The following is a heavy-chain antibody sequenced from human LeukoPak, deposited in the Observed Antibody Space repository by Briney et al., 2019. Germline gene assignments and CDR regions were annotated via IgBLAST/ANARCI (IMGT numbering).Heavy chain of an antibody. V-gene: IGHV3-11*01. Sequence: GGSLRLSCAASGFTFSDYYMSWIRQAPGKGLEWVSYISSRGSTIYYADSVKGRFTISRDNAKNSLYLQMNSLRAEDTAVYYCARDLVSEDIVVVVAATGYYYGMDVWGQGTMVTVSS. CDR2: ISSRGSTI. J-gene: IGHJ6*02. D-gene: IGHD2-15*01. CDR1: GFTFSDYY. CDR3: ARDLVSEDIVVVVAATGYYYGMDV.